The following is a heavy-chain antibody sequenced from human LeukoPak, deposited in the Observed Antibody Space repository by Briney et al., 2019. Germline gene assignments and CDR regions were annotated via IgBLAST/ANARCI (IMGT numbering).Heavy chain of an antibody. D-gene: IGHD3-22*01. CDR1: GLTFSSHW. CDR2: IYSGGST. V-gene: IGHV3-53*01. Sequence: PGGSLRLSCAASGLTFSSHWMHWVRQAPGKGLEWVSVIYSGGSTYYADSVKGRFTISRDNSKNTLYLQMNSLRAEDTAVYYCARDSRYYDSSGYYYDYYGMDVWGQGTTVTVSS. J-gene: IGHJ6*02. CDR3: ARDSRYYDSSGYYYDYYGMDV.